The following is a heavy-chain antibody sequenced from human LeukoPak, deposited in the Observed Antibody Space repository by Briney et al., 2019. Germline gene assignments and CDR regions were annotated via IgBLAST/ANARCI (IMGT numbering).Heavy chain of an antibody. CDR1: GFTFSTYR. CDR2: ISSSNSFI. J-gene: IGHJ4*02. CDR3: VRVDHSLGKTYFDY. Sequence: RGSLRLSCAASGFTFSTYRLNTVPQAPGKVLEWVSSISSSNSFIYYADSVKGRFTISRDNAKNSLYLQMNSLRAEDTAVYYCVRVDHSLGKTYFDYWGQGTLVTVSS. V-gene: IGHV3-21*01. D-gene: IGHD2-21*01.